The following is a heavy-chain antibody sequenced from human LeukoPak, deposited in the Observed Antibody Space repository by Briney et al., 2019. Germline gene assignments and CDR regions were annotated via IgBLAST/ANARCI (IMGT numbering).Heavy chain of an antibody. CDR2: ISHSGST. CDR3: ARGVSDQN. CDR1: GGSFSGYY. J-gene: IGHJ4*02. Sequence: SETLSLTCAVYGGSFSGYYWSWIRQSPGKGLEWIGEISHSGSTYYNPSLKSRVTISLDTSKNQFSLKLTSVTAADTAVYYCARGVSDQNWGQGTLITVSS. V-gene: IGHV4-34*01.